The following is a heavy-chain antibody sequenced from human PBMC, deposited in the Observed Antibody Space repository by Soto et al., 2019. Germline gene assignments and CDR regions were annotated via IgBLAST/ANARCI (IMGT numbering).Heavy chain of an antibody. CDR2: INAGNGNT. V-gene: IGHV1-3*01. J-gene: IGHJ6*02. CDR3: ASAVTGTTDYYYYYGMDV. CDR1: GYTFTSYA. D-gene: IGHD1-7*01. Sequence: EASVKVSCKASGYTFTSYAMHWVRQAPGQRLEWMGWINAGNGNTKYSQKFQGRVTITRDTSASTAYMELSSLRSEDTAVYYCASAVTGTTDYYYYYGMDVWGQGTTVTVS.